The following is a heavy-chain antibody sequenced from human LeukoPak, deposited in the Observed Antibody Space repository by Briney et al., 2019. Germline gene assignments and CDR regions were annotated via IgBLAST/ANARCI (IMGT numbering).Heavy chain of an antibody. CDR1: GGSFSGYC. J-gene: IGHJ4*02. Sequence: SETLSLTCAVYGGSFSGYCWSWIRQPPGKGLEWIGEINHSGSTNYNPSLKSRVTISVDTSKNQFSLKLSSVTAADTAVYYCARGGNVDYWGQGTLVTVSS. D-gene: IGHD4-23*01. CDR2: INHSGST. CDR3: ARGGNVDY. V-gene: IGHV4-34*01.